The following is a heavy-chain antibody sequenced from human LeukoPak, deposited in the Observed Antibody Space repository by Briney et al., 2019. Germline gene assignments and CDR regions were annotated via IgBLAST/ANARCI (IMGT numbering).Heavy chain of an antibody. V-gene: IGHV1-2*02. CDR3: ARDLVAAAGTSSWFDP. D-gene: IGHD6-13*01. Sequence: ASVKVSCKASGYTFTGYHMHWVRQAPGQGLEWMGWINPNSGGTNYAQKFQGRVTMTRDTSISTAYMELSRLRSDDTAVYYCARDLVAAAGTSSWFDPWGQGTLVTVSS. CDR1: GYTFTGYH. J-gene: IGHJ5*02. CDR2: INPNSGGT.